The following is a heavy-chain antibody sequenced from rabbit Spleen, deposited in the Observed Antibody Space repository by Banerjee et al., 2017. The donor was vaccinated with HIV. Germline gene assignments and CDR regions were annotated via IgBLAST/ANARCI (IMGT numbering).Heavy chain of an antibody. Sequence: QEQLEESGGGLVKPEGSLTLTCTASGFSFTDKDVVCWVRQAPGKGLEWIGCINTITGKTVYATWAKGRFTISRASSTTVFLQMTSLTAADTATYFCARDGISWNFSLWGQGTLVTVS. V-gene: IGHV1S45*01. CDR1: GFSFTDKDV. CDR3: ARDGISWNFSL. J-gene: IGHJ4*01. D-gene: IGHD8-1*01. CDR2: INTITGKT.